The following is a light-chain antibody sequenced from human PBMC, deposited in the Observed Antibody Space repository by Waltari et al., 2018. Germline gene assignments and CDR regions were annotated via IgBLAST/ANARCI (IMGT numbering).Light chain of an antibody. CDR3: SAWDHSLRAWV. V-gene: IGLV10-54*01. CDR2: RNN. CDR1: SNNVVSLG. Sequence: QAGLTQPPSVSKDLRQTATLTCTGNSNNVVSLGAAWLQLPQGHPPKLLSYRNNNRPPGFSERFPACRSGNTASLTITGPQPEDEADDYCSAWDHSLRAWVFGGGTKVTVL. J-gene: IGLJ3*02.